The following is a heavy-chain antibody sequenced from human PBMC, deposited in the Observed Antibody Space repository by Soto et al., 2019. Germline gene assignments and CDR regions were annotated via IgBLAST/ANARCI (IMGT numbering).Heavy chain of an antibody. J-gene: IGHJ4*02. Sequence: QVQLVESGGGVVQPGRSLRLSCAASGFTFSTYDMHWVRQAPGKGLEWVAVISSDGSNEYYADSVKGRFTISRDNSKNTVYVEMNSLRAEDTAVYYCAKDLGDSSADDGADYWGQGTLVTVSS. D-gene: IGHD6-25*01. V-gene: IGHV3-30*18. CDR1: GFTFSTYD. CDR2: ISSDGSNE. CDR3: AKDLGDSSADDGADY.